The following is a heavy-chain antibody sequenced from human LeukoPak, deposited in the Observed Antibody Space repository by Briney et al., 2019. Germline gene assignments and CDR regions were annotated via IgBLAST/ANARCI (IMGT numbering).Heavy chain of an antibody. V-gene: IGHV4-34*01. CDR2: INHSGST. D-gene: IGHD2-2*01. CDR1: GGSLSGYY. CDR3: AGRKNCSSTSCYHRYYGMDV. J-gene: IGHJ6*02. Sequence: SETLSLTCAVYGGSLSGYYWSWIRQPPGKGLEWIGEINHSGSTNYNPSLKSRVTISVDTSKNQFSLKLSSVTAADTAVYYCAGRKNCSSTSCYHRYYGMDVWGQGTTVTVSS.